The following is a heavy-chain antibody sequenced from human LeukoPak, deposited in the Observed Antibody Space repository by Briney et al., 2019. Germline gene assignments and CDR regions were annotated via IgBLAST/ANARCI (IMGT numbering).Heavy chain of an antibody. Sequence: RGSLRLSCAASGFTFSSHAMSWVRPAPGKGREWVSAISTRGGSTYYADSVKGPFTIYRYNSTNTLYLQMNSLRAEDTAVYYCAKEPYSGSQLLDYWGQGTLVTVSS. J-gene: IGHJ4*02. CDR1: GFTFSSHA. CDR2: ISTRGGST. CDR3: AKEPYSGSQLLDY. D-gene: IGHD1-26*01. V-gene: IGHV3-23*01.